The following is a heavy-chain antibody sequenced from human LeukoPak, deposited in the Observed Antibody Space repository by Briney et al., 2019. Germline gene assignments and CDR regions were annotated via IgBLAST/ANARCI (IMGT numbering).Heavy chain of an antibody. CDR2: IGTAGDT. CDR1: GFTFSSYD. Sequence: GGSLRLSCAASGFTFSSYDMGWVRQAAGKGLEWVLAIGTAGDTYYPGSVKGRFTLSRENAKISFYLQMTGLSAGDTAVYYCARSKRITMVRGEPYYYGMDVWGQGTTVTVSS. D-gene: IGHD3-10*01. CDR3: ARSKRITMVRGEPYYYGMDV. J-gene: IGHJ6*02. V-gene: IGHV3-13*01.